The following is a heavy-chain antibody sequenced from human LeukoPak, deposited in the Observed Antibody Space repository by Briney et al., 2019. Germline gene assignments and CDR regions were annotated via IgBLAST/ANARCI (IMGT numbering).Heavy chain of an antibody. CDR3: ARGKWLVRGLDY. V-gene: IGHV1-2*04. Sequence: GASVKVSCKASGYTFTSYYMHWVRQAPGQGLEWMGWINPNSGGTNYAQKFQGWVTMTRDTSISTAYMELSRLRSDDTAVYYCARGKWLVRGLDYWGQGTLVTVSS. J-gene: IGHJ4*02. CDR1: GYTFTSYY. D-gene: IGHD6-19*01. CDR2: INPNSGGT.